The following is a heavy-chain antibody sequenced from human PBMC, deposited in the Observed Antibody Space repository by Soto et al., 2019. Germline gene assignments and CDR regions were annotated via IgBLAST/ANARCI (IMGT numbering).Heavy chain of an antibody. CDR2: IYYSGST. CDR1: GGSISSYH. Sequence: SETLSLTCTVSGGSISSYHWSWIRQPPGKGLEWIGYIYYSGSTNYNPSLKSRVTISVDTSKNQFSLKLSSVTAADTAVYYCARGLERRRAYNWFDQWGQGTLVTVS. D-gene: IGHD1-1*01. V-gene: IGHV4-59*01. CDR3: ARGLERRRAYNWFDQ. J-gene: IGHJ5*02.